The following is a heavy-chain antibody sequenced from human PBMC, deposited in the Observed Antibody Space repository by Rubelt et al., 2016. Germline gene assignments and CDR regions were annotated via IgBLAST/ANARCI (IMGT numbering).Heavy chain of an antibody. V-gene: IGHV3-30*03. J-gene: IGHJ6*02. Sequence: VQLVESGGGLVQPGGSLRLSCAASGFTVSSNYMSWVRQAPGKGLEWVAVISYDGSNKYYADSVKGRFTISRDNAKNTLYLQMNSLRAEDTAVYYCARDRYFGVVIISYYYGMDVWGQGTTVTVSS. CDR3: ARDRYFGVVIISYYYGMDV. CDR1: GFTVSSNY. CDR2: ISYDGSNK. D-gene: IGHD3-3*01.